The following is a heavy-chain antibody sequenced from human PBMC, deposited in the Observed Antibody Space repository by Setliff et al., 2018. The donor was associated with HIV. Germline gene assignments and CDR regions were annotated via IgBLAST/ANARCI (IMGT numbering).Heavy chain of an antibody. CDR1: GVSTSIHY. J-gene: IGHJ6*03. CDR3: ARGVAAAGMLMDV. D-gene: IGHD6-13*01. V-gene: IGHV4-4*07. CDR2: IHTSDTT. Sequence: PETLSLTCTVSGVSTSIHYWVWIRQPAGRGLEWIGRIHTSDTTRYNPSLQSRVAMSVDTSKNQFSLKLTSVSAADTAVYYCARGVAAAGMLMDVWGKGTTVTVSS.